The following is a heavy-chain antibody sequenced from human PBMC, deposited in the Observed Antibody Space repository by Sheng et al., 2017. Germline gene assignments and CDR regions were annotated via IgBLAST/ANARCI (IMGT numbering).Heavy chain of an antibody. CDR3: ASSLWFGDSPXTLGGRRTVDLVSGGXTRPDP. V-gene: IGHV3-30*04. CDR1: GFTFSSYA. D-gene: IGHD3-10*01. Sequence: QVQLVESGGGVVQPGRSLRLSCAASGFTFSSYAMHWVRQAPGKGLEWVAVISYDGSNKYYADSVKGRFTISRDNSKNTLYLQMNSLRAEDTAVYYCASSLWFGDSPXTLGGRRTVDLVSGGXTRPDP. J-gene: IGHJ5*02. CDR2: ISYDGSNK.